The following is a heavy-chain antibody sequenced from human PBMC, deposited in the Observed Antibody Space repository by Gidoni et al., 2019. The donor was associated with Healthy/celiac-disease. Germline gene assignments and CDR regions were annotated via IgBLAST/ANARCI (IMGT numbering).Heavy chain of an antibody. V-gene: IGHV3-7*03. J-gene: IGHJ6*03. CDR1: GFTFRSYW. D-gene: IGHD3-10*01. CDR3: AREGEFGELTYYYYYYYMDV. CDR2: IKQDGSEK. Sequence: EVQLVESGGGLVQPGGSLRLSCAASGFTFRSYWMSWVRQAPGKGLEWVANIKQDGSEKYYVDSVKGRFTISRDNAKNSLYLQMNSLRAEDTAVYYCAREGEFGELTYYYYYYYMDVWGKGTTVTVSS.